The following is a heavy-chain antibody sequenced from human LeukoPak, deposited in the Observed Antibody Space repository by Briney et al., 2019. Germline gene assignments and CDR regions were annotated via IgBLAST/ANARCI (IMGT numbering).Heavy chain of an antibody. J-gene: IGHJ5*02. CDR1: GGSISSLY. Sequence: SETLSLTCSVSGGSISSLYWSWIRQHPGKGLEWIGYISTSGSTYYNPSLKSRVSISLDTSNNQFSLKLTSVTAADTAVYYCARGWQQLANWFDPWGQGALVTVSS. V-gene: IGHV4-59*06. CDR2: ISTSGST. D-gene: IGHD6-13*01. CDR3: ARGWQQLANWFDP.